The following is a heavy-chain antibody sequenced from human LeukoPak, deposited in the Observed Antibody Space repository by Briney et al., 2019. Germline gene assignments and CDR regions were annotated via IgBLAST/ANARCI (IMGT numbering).Heavy chain of an antibody. CDR3: ARHAFYYGSGSDWFDP. Sequence: SETLSLTCTVSGGSISSSSYYWGWVRQPPGKGLEWIGSIYYSGSTYYNPSRKSRVTITVNTSKNQFSLKLSSVTAAATAVYYCARHAFYYGSGSDWFDPWGQGTLVTVSS. CDR2: IYYSGST. V-gene: IGHV4-39*01. D-gene: IGHD3-10*01. CDR1: GGSISSSSYY. J-gene: IGHJ5*02.